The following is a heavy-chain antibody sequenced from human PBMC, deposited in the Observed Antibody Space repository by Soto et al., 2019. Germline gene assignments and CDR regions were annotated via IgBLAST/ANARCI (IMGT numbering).Heavy chain of an antibody. Sequence: EMQLVESGGGLVQPGGSLRLSCAASGFTFSSYSMNWVRQAPGKGLEWVSYISSSISTIYYADSVKGRFTISRDNAKNSLYLQMNSLRAEDTAVYDCAGSGSYPYYYYYGMDVWGQGTTVTVSS. CDR2: ISSSISTI. CDR3: AGSGSYPYYYYYGMDV. CDR1: GFTFSSYS. V-gene: IGHV3-48*01. J-gene: IGHJ6*02. D-gene: IGHD3-10*01.